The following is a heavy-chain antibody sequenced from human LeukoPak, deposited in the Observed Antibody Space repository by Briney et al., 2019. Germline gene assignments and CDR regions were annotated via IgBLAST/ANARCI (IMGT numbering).Heavy chain of an antibody. Sequence: GGSLRLSCAASGFTFSSYGMHWVRQAPGKGLEWVAVIWYDGSNKYYADSVKGRFTNSRDNSKNTLYLQMNSLRAEDTAVYYCARDLSGYDYGLDYWGQGTLVTVSS. V-gene: IGHV3-33*01. CDR2: IWYDGSNK. D-gene: IGHD5-12*01. J-gene: IGHJ4*02. CDR1: GFTFSSYG. CDR3: ARDLSGYDYGLDY.